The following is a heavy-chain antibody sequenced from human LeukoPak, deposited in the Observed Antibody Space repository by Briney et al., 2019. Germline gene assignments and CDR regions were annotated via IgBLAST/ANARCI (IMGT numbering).Heavy chain of an antibody. CDR1: GGTFSSYT. Sequence: GASVKVSCKASGGTFSSYTISWVGQSPGQRREWMGRIIPILGIANYAQKFQGRVTITADKSTSTAYMELSSLRSEDTAVYYCARGGLLRFFDYWGQGTLVTVSS. J-gene: IGHJ4*02. CDR3: ARGGLLRFFDY. D-gene: IGHD1-26*01. V-gene: IGHV1-69*02. CDR2: IIPILGIA.